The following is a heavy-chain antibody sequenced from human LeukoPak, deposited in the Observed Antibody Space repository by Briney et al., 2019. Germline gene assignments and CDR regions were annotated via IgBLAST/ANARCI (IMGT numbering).Heavy chain of an antibody. J-gene: IGHJ4*02. CDR3: ARDGDYSSGWRY. CDR1: GFTFSSYS. Sequence: PGGSLRLSCAASGFTFSSYSMNWVRQAPGKGLEWVSSISSSSSYIYYADSVKGRFTISRDNAKNPLYLQMNSLRAEDTAVYYCARDGDYSSGWRYWGQGTLVTVSS. D-gene: IGHD6-19*01. CDR2: ISSSSSYI. V-gene: IGHV3-21*01.